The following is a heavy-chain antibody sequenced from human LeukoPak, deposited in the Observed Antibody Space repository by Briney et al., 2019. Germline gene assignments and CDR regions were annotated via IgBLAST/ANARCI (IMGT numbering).Heavy chain of an antibody. V-gene: IGHV4-34*01. CDR3: ARAYDITYDY. CDR2: INHSGST. D-gene: IGHD3-9*01. J-gene: IGHJ4*02. Sequence: SETLPLTCAVYGGSFSGYYWSWIRQPPGKGLEWIGEINHSGSTNYNPSLKSRVTISVDTSKNQFALKLSSVTAADTAVYYCARAYDITYDYWGQGTLVTVSS. CDR1: GGSFSGYY.